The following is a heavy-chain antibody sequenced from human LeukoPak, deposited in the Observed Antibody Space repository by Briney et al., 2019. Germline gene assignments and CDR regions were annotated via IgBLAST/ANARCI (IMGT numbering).Heavy chain of an antibody. D-gene: IGHD6-25*01. CDR1: GYTFTSYD. CDR3: ARVSVLSYYYYYYMDV. J-gene: IGHJ6*03. CDR2: MNPNSGNT. Sequence: ASVKVSCKASGYTFTSYDINWVRRATGQGLEWMGWMNPNSGNTGYAQKFQGRVTMTRNTSISTAYMELSSLRSEDTAVYYCARVSVLSYYYYYYMDVWGKGTTVTISS. V-gene: IGHV1-8*01.